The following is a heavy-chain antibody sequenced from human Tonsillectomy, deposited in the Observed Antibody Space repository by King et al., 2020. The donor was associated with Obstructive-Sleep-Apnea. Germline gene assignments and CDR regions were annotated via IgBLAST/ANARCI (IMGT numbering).Heavy chain of an antibody. D-gene: IGHD1-26*01. J-gene: IGHJ5*02. Sequence: VQLQESGTGLVKPSQTLSLTCSVSGVSLSSGDFYWGWIRQHPGKGLEWIGYMYYSGRTYNNPSLKSRLIISVDTSKNQFSLKLRSVTVADTAVYYCARAPGIEGASRFDPWGQGILVTVSS. CDR3: ARAPGIEGASRFDP. V-gene: IGHV4-31*03. CDR1: GVSLSSGDFY. CDR2: MYYSGRT.